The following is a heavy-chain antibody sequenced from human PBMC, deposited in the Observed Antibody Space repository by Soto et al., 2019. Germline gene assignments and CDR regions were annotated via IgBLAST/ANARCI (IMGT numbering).Heavy chain of an antibody. V-gene: IGHV4-39*01. J-gene: IGHJ5*02. Sequence: LSLTCTVSGGSISSSSYYWGWIRQPPGKGLEWIGSIYYSGSTYYNPSLKSRVTISVDTSKNQFSLKLSSVTAADTAVYYCARRNYYDSNWFDPWGQGTLVTVSS. D-gene: IGHD3-22*01. CDR1: GGSISSSSYY. CDR2: IYYSGST. CDR3: ARRNYYDSNWFDP.